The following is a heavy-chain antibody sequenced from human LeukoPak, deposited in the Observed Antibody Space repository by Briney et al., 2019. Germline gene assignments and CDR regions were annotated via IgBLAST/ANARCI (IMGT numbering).Heavy chain of an antibody. Sequence: GGSLRLSCEASGFSFSTSWMNWVRQAPGKGLEWLANIKPDGSGKAYVGSVRGRFTISRDNAKNSLYPQMNSLRAEDTAVYYCATSVVPAAIPNPYDMSYGMDVWGQGTTVTVSS. V-gene: IGHV3-7*01. CDR3: ATSVVPAAIPNPYDMSYGMDV. CDR1: GFSFSTSW. CDR2: IKPDGSGK. D-gene: IGHD2-2*02. J-gene: IGHJ6*02.